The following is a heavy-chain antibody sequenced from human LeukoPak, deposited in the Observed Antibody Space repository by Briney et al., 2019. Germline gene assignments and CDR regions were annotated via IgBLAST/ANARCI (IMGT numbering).Heavy chain of an antibody. V-gene: IGHV3-30*03. CDR2: ISDDGTGK. CDR1: GFPLRIYD. J-gene: IGHJ4*02. CDR3: AHSNFDY. Sequence: GVSLTLLCAPSGFPLRIYDMHGVPDSPDRGLKWVARISDDGTGKYYVDSLKGRVSISRDNSKNTLSLQMNSLRVEDTAVYYCAHSNFDYWGQGTLVTVSS. D-gene: IGHD2-15*01.